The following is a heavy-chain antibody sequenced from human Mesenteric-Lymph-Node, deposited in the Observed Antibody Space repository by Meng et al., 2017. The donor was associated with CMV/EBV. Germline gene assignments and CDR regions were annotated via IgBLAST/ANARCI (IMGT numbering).Heavy chain of an antibody. CDR2: IIPNLDIA. CDR1: GGSLSNYA. J-gene: IGHJ4*02. Sequence: CKASGGSLSNYAFSWVRQAPGQGLEWMGRIIPNLDIANYVEKFQGRVTITAAKSTSTVYMELSSLRSEDTATYYCARDVSVPGAMFDYWGQGTLVTVSS. V-gene: IGHV1-69*04. CDR3: ARDVSVPGAMFDY. D-gene: IGHD4-17*01.